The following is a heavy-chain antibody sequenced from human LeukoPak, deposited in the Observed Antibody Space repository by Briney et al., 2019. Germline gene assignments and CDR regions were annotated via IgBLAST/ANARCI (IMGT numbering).Heavy chain of an antibody. V-gene: IGHV4-31*03. CDR1: GGSISSGGYY. CDR3: ARGSRIMYSFDY. CDR2: IYYCGST. J-gene: IGHJ4*02. D-gene: IGHD2-15*01. Sequence: SETLSLTCTVSGGSISSGGYYWSWIRQHPGKGLEWIGYIYYCGSTYYNPSLKSRVTISVDTSKNQFSLKLSSVTAADTAVYYCARGSRIMYSFDYWGQGTLVTVSS.